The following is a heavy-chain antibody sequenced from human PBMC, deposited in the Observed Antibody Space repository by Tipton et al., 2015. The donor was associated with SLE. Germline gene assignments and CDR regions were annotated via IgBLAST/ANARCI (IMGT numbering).Heavy chain of an antibody. CDR1: GYSISSGYY. Sequence: TLSLTCAVSGYSISSGYYWGWIRQPPGKGLEWIGYIYYSGSTNYNPSLKSRVTISVDTSKNQFSLKLSSVTAADTAVYYCARGGYDFWSGYLGYFDYWGQGTLVTVSS. V-gene: IGHV4-61*01. J-gene: IGHJ4*02. CDR2: IYYSGST. D-gene: IGHD3-3*01. CDR3: ARGGYDFWSGYLGYFDY.